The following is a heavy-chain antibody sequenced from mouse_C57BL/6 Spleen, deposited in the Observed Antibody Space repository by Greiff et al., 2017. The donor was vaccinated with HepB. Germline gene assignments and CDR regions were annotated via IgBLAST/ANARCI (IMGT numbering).Heavy chain of an antibody. J-gene: IGHJ3*01. CDR3: ARLDITTVVATDAY. D-gene: IGHD1-1*01. V-gene: IGHV1-66*01. Sequence: QVQLQQSGPELVKPGASVKISCKASGYSFTSYYIHWVKQRPGQGLEWIGWIYPGSGNTKYNEKFKGKATLTADTSSSTAYMQLSSLTSEDSAVYYCARLDITTVVATDAYWGQGTLVTVSA. CDR1: GYSFTSYY. CDR2: IYPGSGNT.